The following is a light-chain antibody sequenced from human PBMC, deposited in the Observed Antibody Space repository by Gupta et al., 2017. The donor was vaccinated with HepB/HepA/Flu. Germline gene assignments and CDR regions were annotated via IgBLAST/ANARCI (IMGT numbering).Light chain of an antibody. CDR3: LAYTSTDTYV. CDR1: ASDVGGYNY. CDR2: DVN. V-gene: IGLV2-14*03. J-gene: IGLJ2*01. Sequence: SALPQPASVAGSPGPSITISCTGTASDVGGYNYVFWYQQHPGNAPKLIIFDVNRRPARVASRFSDSKSVNTASLTISGLQAEDAVFYYRLAYTSTDTYVFGGGTKLSVL.